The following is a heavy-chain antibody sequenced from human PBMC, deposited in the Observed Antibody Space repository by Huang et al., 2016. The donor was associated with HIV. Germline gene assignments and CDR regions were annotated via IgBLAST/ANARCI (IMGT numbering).Heavy chain of an antibody. Sequence: VQLVQSGAEVRKPGASVTLSCNASGYPFITYDISGVRQAAGQGLEWMGWINPDNGNTGYGQKFQCRVIMTRKTSINTVYMEVSSPRSEDAAVYYCARSQRYCRGAFCTHYAMDVWGQGTTVTVSS. CDR3: ARSQRYCRGAFCTHYAMDV. V-gene: IGHV1-8*01. D-gene: IGHD2-15*01. CDR1: GYPFITYD. CDR2: INPDNGNT. J-gene: IGHJ6*02.